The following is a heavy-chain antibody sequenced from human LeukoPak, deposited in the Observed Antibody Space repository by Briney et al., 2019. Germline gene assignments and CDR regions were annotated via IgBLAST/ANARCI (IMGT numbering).Heavy chain of an antibody. CDR2: ISAYNGNT. V-gene: IGHV1-18*01. CDR3: ARDLGSGSYYLHDY. CDR1: GYTFTSHG. D-gene: IGHD3-10*01. J-gene: IGHJ4*02. Sequence: ASVKVSCKASGYTFTSHGISWVRQAPGQGLEWMGWISAYNGNTNYAQKLQGRVTMTTDTSTSTAYMELRSLRSDDTAVYYCARDLGSGSYYLHDYWGQGTLVTVSS.